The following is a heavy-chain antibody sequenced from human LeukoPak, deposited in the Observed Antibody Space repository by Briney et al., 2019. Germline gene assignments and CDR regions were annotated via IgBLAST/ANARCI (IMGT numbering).Heavy chain of an antibody. Sequence: KPGGSLRLSCAASGFTFSSYSMNWVRQAPGKGLEWVSSISSSSSYIYYADSVKGRFTISRDNAKNSLYLQMNSLRAEDTAVYYCARDGPYGDYVHVPFDYWGQGTLVTVSS. CDR2: ISSSSSYI. D-gene: IGHD4-17*01. CDR3: ARDGPYGDYVHVPFDY. J-gene: IGHJ4*02. V-gene: IGHV3-21*01. CDR1: GFTFSSYS.